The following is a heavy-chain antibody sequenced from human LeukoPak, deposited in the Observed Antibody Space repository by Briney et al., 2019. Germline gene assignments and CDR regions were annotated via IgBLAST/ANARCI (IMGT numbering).Heavy chain of an antibody. CDR3: ARGLRYCSGGSCYSAIYGMDV. CDR2: MSPNSGNT. D-gene: IGHD2-15*01. V-gene: IGHV1-8*01. CDR1: GYTFTSYD. J-gene: IGHJ6*02. Sequence: GASVKVSCKASGYTFTSYDINWVRQATGQGLEWMGWMSPNSGNTGYAQKFQDRVTMTRNTSISTAYMELSSLRSEDTAVYYCARGLRYCSGGSCYSAIYGMDVWGQGTTVTVSS.